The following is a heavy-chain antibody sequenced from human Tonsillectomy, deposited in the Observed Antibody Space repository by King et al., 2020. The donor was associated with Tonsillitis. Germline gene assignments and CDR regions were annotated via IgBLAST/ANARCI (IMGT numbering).Heavy chain of an antibody. CDR1: GFTFSCYM. V-gene: IGHV3-21*01. J-gene: IGHJ4*02. CDR2: IISMNGYI. Sequence: VQLVESGGGLVKPGGSLRLSLAASGFTFSCYMMIWVRQAPGKGLEWVLSIISMNGYIYYADSVKGRFTISRDNDKNSLYLQMNSLRAEDTAVYYCARDQYSYGYDSWGQGTLVTVSS. D-gene: IGHD5-18*01. CDR3: ARDQYSYGYDS.